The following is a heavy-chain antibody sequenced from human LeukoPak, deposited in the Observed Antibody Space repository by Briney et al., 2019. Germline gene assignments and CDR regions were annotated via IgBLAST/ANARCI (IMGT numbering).Heavy chain of an antibody. CDR2: IDPNDGGT. V-gene: IGHV1-2*06. CDR3: ARGSDSGTPRWFDP. CDR1: GYTFTGHF. Sequence: ASVTVSCTASGYTFTGHFIQWVRQAPGQGPEWMGRIDPNDGGTNYAQKFQGRVTMTRDTPISTAYMKLSSLRSDDTAVYYCARGSDSGTPRWFDPWGQGTLVTVSS. D-gene: IGHD1-26*01. J-gene: IGHJ5*02.